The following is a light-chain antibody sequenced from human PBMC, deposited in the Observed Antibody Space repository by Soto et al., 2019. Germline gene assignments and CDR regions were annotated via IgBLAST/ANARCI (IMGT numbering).Light chain of an antibody. Sequence: DIQMTQSPSSLSAFVGDSVTLTCRASQSIGTNLNWYQQRPGKAPKVLIYGASTLQSGVPSRFSGSGSGTDFALTISSLQPDDFATYYCQQNYSSPPTFGEGSKVEFK. CDR2: GAS. J-gene: IGKJ4*01. CDR1: QSIGTN. V-gene: IGKV1-39*01. CDR3: QQNYSSPPT.